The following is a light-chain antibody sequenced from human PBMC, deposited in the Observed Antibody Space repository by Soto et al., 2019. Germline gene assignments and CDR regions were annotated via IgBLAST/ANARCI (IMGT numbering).Light chain of an antibody. V-gene: IGKV3-11*01. CDR1: QSVGSF. Sequence: GLKQSLATLSLSPVERATLASRNSQSVGSFLAWYQQRPGQAPRLLIDDTSIRATGIPARFSGSGSGTDFTLTISSLEPEDFAVYYCQQRISGPPTFTFAQGTRLEIK. J-gene: IGKJ5*01. CDR3: QQRISGPPTFT. CDR2: DTS.